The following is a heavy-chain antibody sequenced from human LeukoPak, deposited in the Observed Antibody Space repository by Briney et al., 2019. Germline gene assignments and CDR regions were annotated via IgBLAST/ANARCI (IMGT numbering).Heavy chain of an antibody. CDR3: ARHGTLVAKGAWFDP. J-gene: IGHJ5*02. Sequence: SETLSLTCTVSGGSISSYYWSWIRQPPGKGLEWIGYIYYSGSTNYNPSLKSRVTISVDTSKNQFSLKLSSVTAADTAVYYCARHGTLVAKGAWFDPWGQGTLVTVSS. CDR1: GGSISSYY. D-gene: IGHD1-7*01. V-gene: IGHV4-59*08. CDR2: IYYSGST.